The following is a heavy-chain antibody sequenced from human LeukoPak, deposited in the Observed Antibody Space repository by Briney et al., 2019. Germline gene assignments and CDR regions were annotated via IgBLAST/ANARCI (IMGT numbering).Heavy chain of an antibody. V-gene: IGHV4-59*01. Sequence: PSETLSLTCTVSGGSISSYYWSWIRQPPGKGLEWIGYIYYSGSTNYNPSLKSRVTISVDTSKNQFSLKLSSVTAADTAVYYCARARTAAGSWFDPWGQGTLVTVSS. J-gene: IGHJ5*02. CDR2: IYYSGST. CDR3: ARARTAAGSWFDP. CDR1: GGSISSYY. D-gene: IGHD6-13*01.